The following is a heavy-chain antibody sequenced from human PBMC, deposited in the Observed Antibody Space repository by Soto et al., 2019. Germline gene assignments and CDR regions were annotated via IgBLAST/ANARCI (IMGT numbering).Heavy chain of an antibody. D-gene: IGHD6-19*01. CDR2: ISSSSSYI. CDR1: GFTFSSYS. CDR3: ARADYEEAVAGTPLLFDY. J-gene: IGHJ4*02. Sequence: GGSLRLSCAASGFTFSSYSMNWVRQAPGKGLEWVSSISSSSSYIYYADSVKGRFTISRDNAKNSLYLQMNSLRAEDTAVYYCARADYEEAVAGTPLLFDYWGQGTLVTVSS. V-gene: IGHV3-21*01.